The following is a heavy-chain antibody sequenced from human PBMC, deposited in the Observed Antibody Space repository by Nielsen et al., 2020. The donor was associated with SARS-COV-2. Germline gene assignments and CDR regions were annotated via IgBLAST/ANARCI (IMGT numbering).Heavy chain of an antibody. CDR3: AKYASEYYYYYYMDV. J-gene: IGHJ6*03. CDR1: GYSFTSHW. V-gene: IGHV5-10-1*01. Sequence: GESLKISCKGSGYSFTSHWITWVRQMPGKGLEWMGRIDPSDSYVDYSPSFPGHVAISADKSISTASLQWSSLKASDTAMYYCAKYASEYYYYYYMDVWGTGTTVTVPS. CDR2: IDPSDSYV. D-gene: IGHD2-2*01.